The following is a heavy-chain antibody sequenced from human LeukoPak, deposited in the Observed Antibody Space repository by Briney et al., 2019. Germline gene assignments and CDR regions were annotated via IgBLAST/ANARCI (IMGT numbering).Heavy chain of an antibody. Sequence: GGSLRLSCAASGFTFSSYSMNWVRQAPGKGLEWVSSISSSSSYIYYAGSVKGRFTISRDNAKNSLYLQMNSLRAEDTAVYYCARMVRGVIIGWFDPWGQGTLVTVSS. D-gene: IGHD3-10*01. J-gene: IGHJ5*02. V-gene: IGHV3-21*01. CDR2: ISSSSSYI. CDR1: GFTFSSYS. CDR3: ARMVRGVIIGWFDP.